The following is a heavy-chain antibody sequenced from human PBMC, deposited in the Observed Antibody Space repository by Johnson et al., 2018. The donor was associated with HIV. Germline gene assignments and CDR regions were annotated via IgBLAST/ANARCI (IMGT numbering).Heavy chain of an antibody. D-gene: IGHD2-15*01. CDR2: ISSSGSTI. Sequence: QVQLVESGGGLVKPGGSLRLSCAASGFTFSDYYMSWIRQAPGKGLEWVSYISSSGSTIYYADSVKGRFTISRDNNKKSLYLQMNRLSAEDTAVYYCASERGDGGISYSFRRDAFDIWGQGTMVTVAS. V-gene: IGHV3-11*04. CDR3: ASERGDGGISYSFRRDAFDI. J-gene: IGHJ3*02. CDR1: GFTFSDYY.